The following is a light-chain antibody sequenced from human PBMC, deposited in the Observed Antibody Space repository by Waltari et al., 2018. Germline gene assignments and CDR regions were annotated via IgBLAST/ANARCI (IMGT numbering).Light chain of an antibody. CDR2: GFS. V-gene: IGLV1-40*01. J-gene: IGLJ3*02. CDR1: SSNIGAGYD. Sequence: QSVLTQPPFLSGAPGQTITISCTGSSSNIGAGYDLNWYQQLPGKAPKLLMFGFSNRPSGVPDRFSGSKSGTAAALAITGLQPEDEADYYCQSHDSRRGGQVVFGGGTKVTVL. CDR3: QSHDSRRGGQVV.